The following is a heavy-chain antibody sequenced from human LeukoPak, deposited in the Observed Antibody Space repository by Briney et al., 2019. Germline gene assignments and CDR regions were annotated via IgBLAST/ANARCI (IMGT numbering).Heavy chain of an antibody. CDR3: ARVGGYGDYYFDY. J-gene: IGHJ4*02. CDR1: GGSISSSSYY. V-gene: IGHV4-39*07. Sequence: SETLSLTCTVSGGSISSSSYYWGWIRQPPGKGLEWIGSIYYSGSTYYNPSLKSRVTISVDTSKNQFSLKLSSVTAADTAVYYCARVGGYGDYYFDYWGQGTLVTVSS. D-gene: IGHD4-17*01. CDR2: IYYSGST.